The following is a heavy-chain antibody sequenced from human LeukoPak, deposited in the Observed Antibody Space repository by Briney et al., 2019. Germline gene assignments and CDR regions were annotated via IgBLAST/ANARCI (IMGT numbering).Heavy chain of an antibody. J-gene: IGHJ4*02. CDR2: IAAGGTT. CDR3: AKYSVSIAGRQETYFDY. D-gene: IGHD6-6*01. V-gene: IGHV3-23*01. Sequence: PGGSLRLSCAASGFTFSNYAMSWVRQAPGEGLEWVSAIAAGGTTYYADSVKGRFTISRDNSKNTLSLQMSGQGAEDTAVYYCAKYSVSIAGRQETYFDYWGQGTLVTVSS. CDR1: GFTFSNYA.